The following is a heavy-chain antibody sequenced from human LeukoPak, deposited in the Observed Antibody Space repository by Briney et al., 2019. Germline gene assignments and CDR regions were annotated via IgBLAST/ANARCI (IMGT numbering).Heavy chain of an antibody. J-gene: IGHJ4*02. Sequence: GGSLRLSCAASGFTFDDYAMHWVRQAPGKGLEWVSGISWNSGSMGYAGSVKGRFTISRDNAKNSLYLQMNSLRADDTPLYYFATDRARLGELDYFEYRGQGTMVTVSS. CDR3: ATDRARLGELDYFEY. V-gene: IGHV3-9*01. CDR2: ISWNSGSM. D-gene: IGHD3-10*01. CDR1: GFTFDDYA.